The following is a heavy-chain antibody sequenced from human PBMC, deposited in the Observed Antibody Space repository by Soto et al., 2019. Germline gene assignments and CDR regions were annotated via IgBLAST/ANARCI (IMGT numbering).Heavy chain of an antibody. Sequence: ESVGGLVQPGGSLRLSCAASGFTFSTYWMTWVRQAPGKGLEWVANIKQDGSEKYYVDSVKGRFTISRDNAKNSLYLQMNSLRGEDTAVYYCATYCSSNTCRSYWGQGTLVTVSS. V-gene: IGHV3-7*05. J-gene: IGHJ4*02. CDR3: ATYCSSNTCRSY. D-gene: IGHD2-2*01. CDR2: IKQDGSEK. CDR1: GFTFSTYW.